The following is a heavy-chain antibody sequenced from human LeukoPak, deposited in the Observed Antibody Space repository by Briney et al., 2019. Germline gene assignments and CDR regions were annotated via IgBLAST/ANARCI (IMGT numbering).Heavy chain of an antibody. D-gene: IGHD2-2*02. CDR2: MNPNSGNT. CDR3: ARGSYCSSTSCYTGYYYYYYMDV. Sequence: VASVKVSCKASGYTFTSYDINWVRQATGQGLEWMGWMNPNSGNTGYAQKFQGRVTITRNTSISTAYMELSSLRSEDTAVYYCARGSYCSSTSCYTGYYYYYYMDVRGKGTTVTVSS. CDR1: GYTFTSYD. J-gene: IGHJ6*03. V-gene: IGHV1-8*03.